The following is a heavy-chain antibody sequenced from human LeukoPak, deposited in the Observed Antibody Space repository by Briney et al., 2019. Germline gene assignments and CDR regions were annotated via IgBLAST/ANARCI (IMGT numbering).Heavy chain of an antibody. J-gene: IGHJ4*02. Sequence: PGGSLRLSCAASGFSLNNAWMSWVRQAPGKGLGWVGRIKSKTDGETIDYAAPVRGRSTISRDDSKNMVYLVMNNLKTEDTAVYYCTTSYYDSSGFRAWGQGTLVTVSS. CDR3: TTSYYDSSGFRA. CDR2: IKSKTDGETI. V-gene: IGHV3-15*01. CDR1: GFSLNNAW. D-gene: IGHD3-22*01.